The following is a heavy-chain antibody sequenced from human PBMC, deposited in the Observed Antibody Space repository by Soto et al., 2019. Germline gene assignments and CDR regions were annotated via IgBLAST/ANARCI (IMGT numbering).Heavy chain of an antibody. CDR3: ARDSWSRGGANGMDV. CDR2: INPNSGGT. CDR1: GYTFTGYY. Sequence: ASVKVSCKASGYTFTGYYMHWVRQAPGQGLEWMGWINPNSGGTNYAQKFQGWVTMTRDTSISTAYMELSRLRSDDTAVYYCARDSWSRGGANGMDVWGQGTTVTVSS. V-gene: IGHV1-2*04. J-gene: IGHJ6*02. D-gene: IGHD1-1*01.